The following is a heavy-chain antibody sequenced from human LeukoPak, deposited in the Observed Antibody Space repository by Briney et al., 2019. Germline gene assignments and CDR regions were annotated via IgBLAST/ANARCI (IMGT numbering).Heavy chain of an antibody. V-gene: IGHV4-4*07. D-gene: IGHD3-22*01. CDR3: ARLTSYDCTGYSPCYFVDV. Sequence: PSETLSLTCTVSGVSMISNYWSWTRHSAGTGLEWIGRIYDSGITDYNPSLKSRVTMSLDTSRKQFSLRLTSVTAADTAVYYCARLTSYDCTGYSPCYFVDVCGKGTTVSVFS. J-gene: IGHJ6*04. CDR2: IYDSGIT. CDR1: GVSMISNY.